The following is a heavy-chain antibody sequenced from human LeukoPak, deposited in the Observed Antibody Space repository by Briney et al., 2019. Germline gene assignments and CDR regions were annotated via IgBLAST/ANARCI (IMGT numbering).Heavy chain of an antibody. D-gene: IGHD2-15*01. V-gene: IGHV4-34*01. Sequence: PSETLSLTCAVYGGPFSGYYWSWIRQPPGKGLEWIGEINHSGSTNYNPSLKSRVTISVDTSKNQFSLKLSSVTAADTAVYYCARGADDAFDIWGQGTMVTVSS. CDR2: INHSGST. CDR1: GGPFSGYY. CDR3: ARGADDAFDI. J-gene: IGHJ3*02.